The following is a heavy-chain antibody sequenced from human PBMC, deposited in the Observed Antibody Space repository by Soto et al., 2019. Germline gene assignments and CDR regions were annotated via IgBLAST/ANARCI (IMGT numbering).Heavy chain of an antibody. CDR2: ISYDAKSK. CDR1: GFTFNTYG. J-gene: IGHJ4*02. CDR3: ARGLLAAGPFDS. Sequence: LRLSCAASGFTFNTYGMHWVRQAPGKGLEWVAVISYDAKSKLYVDSVRGRFTISRDNSKNTLFLQMDSLRPEDTALYYCARGLLAAGPFDSWGQGTLVTVSS. D-gene: IGHD2-8*02. V-gene: IGHV3-30*03.